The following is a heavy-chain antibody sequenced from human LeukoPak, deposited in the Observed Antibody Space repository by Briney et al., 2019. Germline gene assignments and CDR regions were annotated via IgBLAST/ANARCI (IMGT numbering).Heavy chain of an antibody. CDR1: GLTFSSYA. CDR2: ISGSGGST. V-gene: IGHV3-23*01. J-gene: IGHJ4*02. D-gene: IGHD3-9*01. CDR3: AKVPAATYYDILTGYLFYFDY. Sequence: GGSLRLSCAASGLTFSSYAMSWVRQAPGKGLEWVSAISGSGGSTYYADSVKGRFTISRDNSKNTLYLQMNSLRAEDTAVYYCAKVPAATYYDILTGYLFYFDYWGQGTLVTVSS.